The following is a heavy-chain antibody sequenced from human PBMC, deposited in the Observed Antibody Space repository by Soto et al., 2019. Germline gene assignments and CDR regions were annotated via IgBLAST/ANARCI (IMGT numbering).Heavy chain of an antibody. D-gene: IGHD6-19*01. J-gene: IGHJ6*02. CDR3: AREARIAVAGTGSYYYGMDV. V-gene: IGHV3-21*01. Sequence: GGSLRLSCAASGFTFSSYSMNWVRQAPGKGLKWVSSISSSSSYIYYVDSVKGRFTISRDNAKNSLYLQMNSLRAEDTAVYYCAREARIAVAGTGSYYYGMDVWGQGTTVTVSS. CDR1: GFTFSSYS. CDR2: ISSSSSYI.